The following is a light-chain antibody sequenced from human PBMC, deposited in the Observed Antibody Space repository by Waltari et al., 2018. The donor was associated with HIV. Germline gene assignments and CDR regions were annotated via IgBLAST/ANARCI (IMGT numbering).Light chain of an antibody. CDR3: QSSDNSEHMI. CDR1: TLSKQN. Sequence: SSELTQPPSVSVSPGQTARITCSGATLSKQNAYWYQQKPGQAPVVVIIKDTERPSGIPERFSGSSSGTTVTLTIRGVQAEDEADYYCQSSDNSEHMIFGGGTKLTVL. J-gene: IGLJ2*01. CDR2: KDT. V-gene: IGLV3-25*03.